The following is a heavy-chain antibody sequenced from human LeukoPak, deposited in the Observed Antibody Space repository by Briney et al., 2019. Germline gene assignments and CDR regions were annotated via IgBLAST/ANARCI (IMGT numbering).Heavy chain of an antibody. CDR3: ARSSIVGATTQHENYYYYYMDV. CDR2: IIPIFGTA. J-gene: IGHJ6*03. Sequence: SVRVSCKASGGTFSSYAISWVRQAPGQGLEWMGGIIPIFGTANYAQKFQGRVTITTDESTSTAYMELSSMRSEDTAVYYCARSSIVGATTQHENYYYYYMDVWGKGNTVTVSS. V-gene: IGHV1-69*05. CDR1: GGTFSSYA. D-gene: IGHD1-26*01.